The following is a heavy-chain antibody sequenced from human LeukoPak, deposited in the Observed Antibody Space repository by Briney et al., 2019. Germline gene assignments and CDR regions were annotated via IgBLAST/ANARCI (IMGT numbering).Heavy chain of an antibody. CDR1: GYTFTSYA. J-gene: IGHJ4*02. D-gene: IGHD3-9*01. V-gene: IGHV1-3*01. CDR3: AREDPYDILTGLFDY. CDR2: INAGNGNT. Sequence: ASVKVSCKASGYTFTSYAMHWVRLAPGQRLEWMGWINAGNGNTKYSQKFQGRVTITRDTPASTAYMELSSLRSEDTAMYYCAREDPYDILTGLFDYWGQGTLVTVSS.